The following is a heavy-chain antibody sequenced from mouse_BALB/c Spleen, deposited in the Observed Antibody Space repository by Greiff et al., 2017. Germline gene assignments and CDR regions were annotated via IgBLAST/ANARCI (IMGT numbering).Heavy chain of an antibody. V-gene: IGHV5-4*02. CDR1: GFTFSDYY. D-gene: IGHD1-2*01. J-gene: IGHJ3*01. Sequence: DVMLVESGGGLVKPGGSLKLSCAASGFTFSDYYMYWVRQTPEKRLEWVATISDGGSYTYYPDSVKGRFTISRDNAKNNLYLQMSSLKSEDTAMYYCASNSLLRLPFAYWGQGTLVTVSA. CDR2: ISDGGSYT. CDR3: ASNSLLRLPFAY.